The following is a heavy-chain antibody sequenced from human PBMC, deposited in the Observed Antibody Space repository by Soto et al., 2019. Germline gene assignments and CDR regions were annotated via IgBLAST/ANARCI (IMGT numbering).Heavy chain of an antibody. CDR2: ISGSGGTR. D-gene: IGHD5-12*01. J-gene: IGHJ4*02. V-gene: IGHV3-23*01. Sequence: EVQLLEYGGGLVQPGGSLRLSCAASGFTFSSYAMSWVRQAPGKGLEWVSAISGSGGTRYYADSVKGRFTISRDNSKNTLYLQMNSLRAEDTAVYYCAKNILGDGGYGGYWGQGTLVTVSS. CDR1: GFTFSSYA. CDR3: AKNILGDGGYGGY.